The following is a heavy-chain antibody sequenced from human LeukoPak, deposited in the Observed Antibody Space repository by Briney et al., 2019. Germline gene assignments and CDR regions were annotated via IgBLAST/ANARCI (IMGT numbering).Heavy chain of an antibody. CDR1: GLTFSSYW. J-gene: IGHJ4*02. D-gene: IGHD3-10*01. CDR2: IKQDGSEK. V-gene: IGHV3-7*03. CDR3: ASSGSLDY. Sequence: GGSLRLSCAASGLTFSSYWMSWVRQAPGKGLEWVANIKQDGSEKYYMDSVKGRFTISRDNAKNSLYLQMNSLRAEDTAVYYCASSGSLDYWGQGTLVTVSS.